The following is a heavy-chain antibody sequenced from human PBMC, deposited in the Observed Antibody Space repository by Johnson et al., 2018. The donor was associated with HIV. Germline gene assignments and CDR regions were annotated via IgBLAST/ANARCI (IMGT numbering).Heavy chain of an antibody. CDR2: ISGSGGST. V-gene: IGHV3-23*04. D-gene: IGHD7-27*01. J-gene: IGHJ3*02. Sequence: VQLVESGGGVVQPGRSLRLSCAASGFTFSSYAMSWVRQAPGKGLEWVSAISGSGGSTYYADSVKGRFTISRDNSKNTLYLQMNSLRAEDTAVYYCARAPGAGDAFDIWGQGTMVTVSS. CDR3: ARAPGAGDAFDI. CDR1: GFTFSSYA.